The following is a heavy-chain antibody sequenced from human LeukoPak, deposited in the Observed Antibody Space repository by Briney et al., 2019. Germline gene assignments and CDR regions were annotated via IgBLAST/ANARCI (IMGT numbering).Heavy chain of an antibody. J-gene: IGHJ4*02. CDR2: IYPDDSDT. Sequence: GESLKISCKGSGYSFTSYWIGWVRQMPGKGLEWMGIIYPDDSDTRYSPPFQGQVTISVDKSISTAYLQWRSLKASDTAMYYCARSPNNYDSSGYPQFDYWGQGTLVTVSS. D-gene: IGHD3-22*01. CDR3: ARSPNNYDSSGYPQFDY. V-gene: IGHV5-51*01. CDR1: GYSFTSYW.